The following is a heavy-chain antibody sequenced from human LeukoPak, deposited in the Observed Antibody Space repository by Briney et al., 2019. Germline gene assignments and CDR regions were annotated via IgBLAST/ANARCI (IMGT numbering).Heavy chain of an antibody. CDR2: ISDDGGNK. Sequence: PGRSLRLSCAAPRFTFSSYAMHWGRQAPGKGLERVAVISDDGGNKYYADSVKGRFTISRDNSKNTLYLQMNSLRAEDTAVYYCARGGGRGSYRWAGFGGQGTLVTVSS. CDR3: ARGGGRGSYRWAGF. CDR1: RFTFSSYA. J-gene: IGHJ4*02. D-gene: IGHD3-16*02. V-gene: IGHV3-30-3*01.